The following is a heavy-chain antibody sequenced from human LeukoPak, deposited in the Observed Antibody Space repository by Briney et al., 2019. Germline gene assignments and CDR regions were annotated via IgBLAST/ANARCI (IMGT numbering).Heavy chain of an antibody. V-gene: IGHV4-34*01. J-gene: IGHJ4*02. D-gene: IGHD3-10*01. CDR2: INHSGIT. CDR1: GGSFSGYY. Sequence: KPSETLSLTCAVYGGSFSGYYWSWIRQPPGKGLEWIGEINHSGITNYNPSLKSRVTISVDTSKNQFSLKLSSVTAADTAVYYCAREIGSYTYWGQGTLVTVSS. CDR3: AREIGSYTY.